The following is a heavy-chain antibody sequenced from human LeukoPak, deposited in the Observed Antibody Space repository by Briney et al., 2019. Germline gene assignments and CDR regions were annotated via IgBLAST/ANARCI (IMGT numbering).Heavy chain of an antibody. CDR1: GGSISSSSYY. CDR2: IYYSGST. Sequence: SETLSLTCTVSGGSISSSSYYWGWIRQPPGKGLEWIGSIYYSGSTYYNPSLKSRVTISVDTSKNQFSLKLSSVTAADTAVHYCARCTDYGDYLVWFDPWGQGTLVTVSS. D-gene: IGHD4-17*01. CDR3: ARCTDYGDYLVWFDP. J-gene: IGHJ5*02. V-gene: IGHV4-39*01.